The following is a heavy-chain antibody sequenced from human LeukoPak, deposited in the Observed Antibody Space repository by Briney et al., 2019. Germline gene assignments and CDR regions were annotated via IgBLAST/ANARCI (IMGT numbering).Heavy chain of an antibody. V-gene: IGHV3-23*01. CDR3: AKFYYDGSGFFAY. Sequence: PGGSLRLSCAASGFTFSVSAMSWVRQAPGKGLEWASAISDSGGSTYFADSVKGRFTISRDNSKNTLCLQMNSLRAEDTAVYYCAKFYYDGSGFFAYWGQGTLVTVSS. CDR2: ISDSGGST. CDR1: GFTFSVSA. J-gene: IGHJ4*02. D-gene: IGHD3-22*01.